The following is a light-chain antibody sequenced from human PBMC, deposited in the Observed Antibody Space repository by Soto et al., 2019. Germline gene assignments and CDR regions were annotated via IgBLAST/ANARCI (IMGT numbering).Light chain of an antibody. CDR2: GNS. CDR3: QSYDCSLSGSV. J-gene: IGLJ3*02. CDR1: SSNIGAGYD. Sequence: QSVLTQPPSVSGAPGQRVTISCTGSSSNIGAGYDVHWYQQLPGTAPKLLIYGNSNRPSGVPDRFSSSKSGTSASLSITGLQAEDEADYYCQSYDCSLSGSVFGGGTKLTV. V-gene: IGLV1-40*01.